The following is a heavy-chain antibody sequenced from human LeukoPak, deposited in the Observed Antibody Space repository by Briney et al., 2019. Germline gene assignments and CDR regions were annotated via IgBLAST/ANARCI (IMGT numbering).Heavy chain of an antibody. D-gene: IGHD2-8*02. J-gene: IGHJ4*02. Sequence: PGGSLRLSCAASGLTFSSFAMTWVRQAPGKGLGWVSGFYGNGPNTYYADSVKGRWTISRDNSRNTLYLEMNSLRPEDTAIYYCAKPRTTGLGWAQFDYWGQGSLVTVSS. CDR2: FYGNGPNT. V-gene: IGHV3-23*01. CDR3: AKPRTTGLGWAQFDY. CDR1: GLTFSSFA.